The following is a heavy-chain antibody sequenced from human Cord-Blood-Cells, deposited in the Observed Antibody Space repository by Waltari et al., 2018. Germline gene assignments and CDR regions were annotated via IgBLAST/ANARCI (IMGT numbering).Heavy chain of an antibody. CDR3: ARDRVVAAAIVAFDI. V-gene: IGHV1-3*01. J-gene: IGHJ3*02. CDR1: GYTFTSYA. D-gene: IGHD2-2*02. CDR2: INAGNGNT. Sequence: QVQLVQSGAEVKKPGASVKVSCKASGYTFTSYAMHWVRQAPGQRLEWMGWINAGNGNTKYSQKFPARGTITRERSASTAYMELSSLRSEDTAVYYCARDRVVAAAIVAFDIWGEGTMVTVSS.